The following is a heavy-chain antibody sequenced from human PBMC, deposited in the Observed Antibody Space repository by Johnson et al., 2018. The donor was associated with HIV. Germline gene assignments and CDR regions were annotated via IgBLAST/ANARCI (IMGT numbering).Heavy chain of an antibody. CDR3: ATERQAALDI. CDR1: GFTYSDFY. CDR2: ISATGITL. J-gene: IGHJ3*02. D-gene: IGHD1-1*01. V-gene: IGHV3-11*04. Sequence: QMHLVESGGGLVQPGGSLRLSCAASGFTYSDFYINWIRQPPGKGLEWVSSISATGITLYYADSVKGRFSISRDNSKNTLYLQVNSLRPEDTAVYYCATERQAALDIWGQGTMVSVSS.